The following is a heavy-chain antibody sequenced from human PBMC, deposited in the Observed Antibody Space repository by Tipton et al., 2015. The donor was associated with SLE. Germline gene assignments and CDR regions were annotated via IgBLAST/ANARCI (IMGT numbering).Heavy chain of an antibody. D-gene: IGHD4-11*01. V-gene: IGHV4-59*07. CDR3: AYSNYETSPLY. CDR2: IYFTGTT. Sequence: TLSLTCTVSSGTISGYYWSWIRQPPGKGLEWIGNIYFTGTTRYNPSLRSRVTISIDTSRNQFSLEVSSVTAADTALYYCAYSNYETSPLYWVQGTLVTVSS. J-gene: IGHJ4*02. CDR1: SGTISGYY.